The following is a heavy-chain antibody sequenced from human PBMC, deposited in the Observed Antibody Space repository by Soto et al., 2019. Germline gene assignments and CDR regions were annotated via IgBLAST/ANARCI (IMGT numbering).Heavy chain of an antibody. CDR2: ISSSGSTI. Sequence: GGSLRLSCAASGFTFSSYEMNWVRQAPGKGLEWVSYISSSGSTIYYADSVKGRFTISRDNAKNSLYLQMNSLRAEDTAVYYCARVGHDFWSGYPDVWGQGTTVTVSS. J-gene: IGHJ6*02. CDR1: GFTFSSYE. CDR3: ARVGHDFWSGYPDV. V-gene: IGHV3-48*03. D-gene: IGHD3-3*01.